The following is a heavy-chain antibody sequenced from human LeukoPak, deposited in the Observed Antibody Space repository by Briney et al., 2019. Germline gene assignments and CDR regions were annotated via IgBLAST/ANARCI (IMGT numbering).Heavy chain of an antibody. Sequence: SETLSLTCTVSGGSISSRDYYWSWIRQPPGKGLEWIGYLYYSGSTNSNPSLKSRVTMSVDTSKNQFSLKLRSVTAADTAVYYCARGGSGISNAFDIWGQGTMVTVSS. J-gene: IGHJ3*02. D-gene: IGHD3-10*01. CDR1: GGSISSRDYY. CDR2: LYYSGST. V-gene: IGHV4-61*08. CDR3: ARGGSGISNAFDI.